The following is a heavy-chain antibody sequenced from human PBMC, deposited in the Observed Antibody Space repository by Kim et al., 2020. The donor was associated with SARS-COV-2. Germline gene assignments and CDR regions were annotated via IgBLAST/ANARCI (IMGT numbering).Heavy chain of an antibody. CDR1: GFTLSNYW. J-gene: IGHJ5*02. Sequence: GSLRLSCEASGFTLSNYWMHWVRQPPGKGLVWVSRISSDGSATDYADSVKGRFTISRDSAKNTLYLQMNGLRAEDTALYYCLRGYKNAFDHWGQGALVTVSS. D-gene: IGHD1-1*01. CDR3: LRGYKNAFDH. CDR2: ISSDGSAT. V-gene: IGHV3-74*01.